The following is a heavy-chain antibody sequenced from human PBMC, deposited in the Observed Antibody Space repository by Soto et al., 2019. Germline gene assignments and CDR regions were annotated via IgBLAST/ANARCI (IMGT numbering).Heavy chain of an antibody. CDR1: ALTALDHV. CDR2: ISYTGGST. Sequence: SWGALLVACAVSALTALDHVIYWVRQAPGKGLDWVSGISYTGGSTFYLDSVKGRFTISRDHSKNMVYLQMNDLRAEDTALYYCARGTHPYSGRHEFDYWGRGTMVTVSS. D-gene: IGHD1-26*01. V-gene: IGHV3-23*01. CDR3: ARGTHPYSGRHEFDY. J-gene: IGHJ4*02.